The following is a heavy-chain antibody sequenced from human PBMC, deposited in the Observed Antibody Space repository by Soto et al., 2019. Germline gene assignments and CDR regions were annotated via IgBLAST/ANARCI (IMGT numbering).Heavy chain of an antibody. Sequence: LRLSCAASGFTFNIHPPHWVRQAPGKGLEWVAVISHDGNNKYYADSVKGRFTISRDNSMNMLYLQMHGLRTEDTAIFYCARASGHIYATLHGPFDHWGQGALVTVSS. CDR3: ARASGHIYATLHGPFDH. D-gene: IGHD2-8*01. CDR2: ISHDGNNK. CDR1: GFTFNIHP. J-gene: IGHJ4*02. V-gene: IGHV3-30-3*01.